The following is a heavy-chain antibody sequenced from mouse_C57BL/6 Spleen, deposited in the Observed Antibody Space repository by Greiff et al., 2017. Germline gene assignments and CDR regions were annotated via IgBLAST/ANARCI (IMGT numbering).Heavy chain of an antibody. J-gene: IGHJ1*03. Sequence: VQGVESGAELVKPGASVKMSCKASGYTFTTYPIEWMKQNHGKSLEWIGNFHPYNDDTKYNEKFKGKATLTVEKSSSTVYLELSRLTSDDSAVYYCARSYYYGRIWYFDVWGTGTTVTVSS. CDR1: GYTFTTYP. V-gene: IGHV1-47*01. D-gene: IGHD1-1*01. CDR2: FHPYNDDT. CDR3: ARSYYYGRIWYFDV.